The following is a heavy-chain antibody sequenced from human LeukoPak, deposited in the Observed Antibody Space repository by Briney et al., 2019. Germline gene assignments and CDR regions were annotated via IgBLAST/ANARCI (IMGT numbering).Heavy chain of an antibody. CDR3: AKWRAYTGYDF. CDR1: GGSISSGGYS. V-gene: IGHV4-30-2*01. CDR2: ISHSGST. D-gene: IGHD5-12*01. Sequence: SETLSLTCAVSGGSISSGGYSWSWIRQPPGKGLEWIGYISHSGSTYYIPSLNSRVTISVDRSKNQFSLELSSVTAADTAMYYCAKWRAYTGYDFWGQGILVTVSS. J-gene: IGHJ4*02.